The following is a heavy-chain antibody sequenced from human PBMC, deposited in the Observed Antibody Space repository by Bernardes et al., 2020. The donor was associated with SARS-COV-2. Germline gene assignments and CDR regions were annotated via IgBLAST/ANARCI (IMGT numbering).Heavy chain of an antibody. CDR3: VKVSNIFWFGEGRGLFDF. CDR1: GFAFKNYG. D-gene: IGHD3-10*01. J-gene: IGHJ4*02. Sequence: GGSLRLSCAASGFAFKNYGMHWVRQAQGKRPEWLAVISYEGSQKRYADSLQGRFSISRDSSTDTLYLHMNDLGPDDTAIYYCVKVSNIFWFGEGRGLFDFWGQGTLVTVSS. V-gene: IGHV3-30*18. CDR2: ISYEGSQK.